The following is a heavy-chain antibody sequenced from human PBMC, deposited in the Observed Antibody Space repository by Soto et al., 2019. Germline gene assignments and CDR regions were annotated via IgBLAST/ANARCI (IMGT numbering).Heavy chain of an antibody. CDR1: GGSISSYY. J-gene: IGHJ4*02. CDR2: IYYSGST. Sequence: PPETLSLTCTVSGGSISSYYWSWIRQPPGKGLEWIGYIYYSGSTNYNPSLKSRVTISVDTSKNQFSLKLSSVTAADTAVYYCARGRWLQRYYFDYWGQGTLVTVSS. CDR3: ARGRWLQRYYFDY. V-gene: IGHV4-59*01. D-gene: IGHD5-12*01.